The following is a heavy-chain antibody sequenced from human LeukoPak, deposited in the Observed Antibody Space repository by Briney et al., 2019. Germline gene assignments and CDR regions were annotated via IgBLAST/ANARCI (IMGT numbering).Heavy chain of an antibody. V-gene: IGHV4-34*01. CDR3: ARVIGSDTRDYYLGY. D-gene: IGHD2-2*01. J-gene: IGHJ4*02. CDR2: TKHSEST. Sequence: PSETLSLTCAVYGGSFSDYYWSWIHQSPGKGLEWIGEIKSTGTTNWIGETKHSESTNYNPSLKSRVTISADTSKNQFSLKLTSVTAADTAVYYCARVIGSDTRDYYLGYWGQGTLITVYS. CDR1: GGSFSDYY.